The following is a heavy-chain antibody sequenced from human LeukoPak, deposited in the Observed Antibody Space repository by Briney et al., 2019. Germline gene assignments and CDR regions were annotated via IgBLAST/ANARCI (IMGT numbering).Heavy chain of an antibody. CDR2: IFYSGST. V-gene: IGHV4-59*08. CDR1: GGSISSYY. CDR3: ATQARIVGATGYFDY. J-gene: IGHJ4*02. Sequence: SETLSLTCSVSGGSISSYYWSWIRQPPGKGLEWIGYIFYSGSTNYNPSLKSRVTISLDTSKNQFSLKLRSVTAADTAVYYCATQARIVGATGYFDYWGQGTLVTVSS. D-gene: IGHD1-26*01.